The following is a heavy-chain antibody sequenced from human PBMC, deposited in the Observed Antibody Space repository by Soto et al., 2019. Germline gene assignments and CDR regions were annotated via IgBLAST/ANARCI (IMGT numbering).Heavy chain of an antibody. Sequence: EVQMVESGGTLVQPGRSLRLSCAASGFNFDDFTMHWVRLVPGKGLEWVSAISWNSGNIGYVDSVRGRFTNSRDNAKNSLYLQMSSLKPGDTALYYCAKGDRGTILFDYRGPGTLVTVSS. V-gene: IGHV3-9*01. J-gene: IGHJ4*02. D-gene: IGHD3-3*01. CDR3: AKGDRGTILFDY. CDR2: ISWNSGNI. CDR1: GFNFDDFT.